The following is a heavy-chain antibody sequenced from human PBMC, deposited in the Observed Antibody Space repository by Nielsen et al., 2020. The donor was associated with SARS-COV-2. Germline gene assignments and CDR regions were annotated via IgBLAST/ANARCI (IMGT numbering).Heavy chain of an antibody. CDR2: ISWNSGSI. V-gene: IGHV3-9*01. CDR1: GFTFDDYA. D-gene: IGHD6-19*01. Sequence: GGSLRLSCAASGFTFDDYAMHWVRQAPGKGLEWVSGISWNSGSIGYADSVKGRFTISRDNAKNSLYLQMNSLRAEDTALYYCAKAIIAVAGTLDYWGQGTLVTVSS. CDR3: AKAIIAVAGTLDY. J-gene: IGHJ4*02.